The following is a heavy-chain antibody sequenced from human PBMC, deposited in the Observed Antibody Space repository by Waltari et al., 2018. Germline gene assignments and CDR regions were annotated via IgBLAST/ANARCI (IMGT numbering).Heavy chain of an antibody. CDR2: ISSSSSYI. J-gene: IGHJ6*02. CDR1: GFTFSSYS. Sequence: EVQLVGSGGGLVKPGGSLRLSCAASGFTFSSYSMNWVRQAPGKGLEWVSSISSSSSYIYYADSVKGRFTISRDNAKNSLYLQMNSLRAEDTAVYYCARASGYSGYDLGSYYYYGMDVWGQGTTVTVSS. CDR3: ARASGYSGYDLGSYYYYGMDV. V-gene: IGHV3-21*01. D-gene: IGHD5-12*01.